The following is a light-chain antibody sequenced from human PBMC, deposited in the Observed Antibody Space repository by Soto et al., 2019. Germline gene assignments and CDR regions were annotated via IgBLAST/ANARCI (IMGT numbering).Light chain of an antibody. CDR2: DVS. CDR3: CSYASSTSYV. CDR1: SSDVGGYNF. Sequence: QSVLTQPASVSGSPGQSITISCTGTSSDVGGYNFVTWYQQHPGEAPKLMIHDVSSRASGVLNRFSGSKSGTTASLTISGLQAEDEADYYCCSYASSTSYVFGTGTKVTVL. J-gene: IGLJ1*01. V-gene: IGLV2-14*03.